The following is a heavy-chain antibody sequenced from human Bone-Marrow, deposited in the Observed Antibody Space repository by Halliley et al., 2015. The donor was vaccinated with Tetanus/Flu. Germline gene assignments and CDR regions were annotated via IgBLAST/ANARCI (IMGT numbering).Heavy chain of an antibody. D-gene: IGHD3-16*01. V-gene: IGHV3-33*01. CDR2: IWDDGSGK. J-gene: IGHJ4*02. Sequence: WVAIIWDDGSGKYYADSVKGRFTISRDSSKNMLYLQMDSLRAEDTAVYYCVRDREEGTTDLGDYWGQGTLVTVSS. CDR3: VRDREEGTTDLGDY.